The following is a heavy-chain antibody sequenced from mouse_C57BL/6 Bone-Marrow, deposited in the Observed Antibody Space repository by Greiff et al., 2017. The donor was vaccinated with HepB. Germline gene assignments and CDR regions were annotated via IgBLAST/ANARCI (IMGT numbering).Heavy chain of an antibody. CDR1: SYTFTSYW. CDR3: ARPHITWGFDY. Sequence: QVQLQQPGAELVKPGASVKLSCKASSYTFTSYWMHWVKQRPGQGLEWIGMIHPNSGSTNYNEKFKSKATLTVDKSSSTAYMQLSSLTSEDSAVYYCARPHITWGFDYWGQGTTLTVSS. J-gene: IGHJ2*01. D-gene: IGHD1-1*01. CDR2: IHPNSGST. V-gene: IGHV1-64*01.